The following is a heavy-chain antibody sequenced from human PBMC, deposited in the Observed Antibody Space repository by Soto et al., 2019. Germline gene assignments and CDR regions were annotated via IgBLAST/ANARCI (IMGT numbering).Heavy chain of an antibody. D-gene: IGHD2-15*01. Sequence: DVQLLESGGGLVQPEGSLRLSCAASGFTFSSYAMGWVRQGPGKGLEWVAVVSIGGSTHYADSVRGRFTISRDNSKNTLSLQMNSLTAGGTADYFCAKRRGAGGQFDYWGQGALVTVSS. J-gene: IGHJ4*02. CDR3: AKRRGAGGQFDY. CDR1: GFTFSSYA. CDR2: VSIGGST. V-gene: IGHV3-23*01.